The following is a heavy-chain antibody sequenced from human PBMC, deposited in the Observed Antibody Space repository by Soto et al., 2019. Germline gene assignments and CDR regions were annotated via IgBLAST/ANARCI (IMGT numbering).Heavy chain of an antibody. CDR2: IYYSGST. D-gene: IGHD3-3*01. CDR3: VSLSDGIWSGYDYY. V-gene: IGHV4-31*03. CDR1: GGSLSRGGYY. J-gene: IGHJ4*02. Sequence: SETLSLTCTVSGGSLSRGGYYWSWIRQHPGKGLEWIGYIYYSGSTYYNPSLKSRVTISVDTSKNQFSLKLSSVTAADTAVYYCVSLSDGIWSGYDYYWGQGTLVTVSS.